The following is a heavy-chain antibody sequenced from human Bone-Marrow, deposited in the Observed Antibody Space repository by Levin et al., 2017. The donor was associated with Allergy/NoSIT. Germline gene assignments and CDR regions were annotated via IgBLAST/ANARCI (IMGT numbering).Heavy chain of an antibody. CDR1: GFTFRDYY. CDR3: ARTQYRRNWFDP. D-gene: IGHD3-16*02. V-gene: IGHV3-11*01. CDR2: INDVGSTT. Sequence: PSETLSLTCAASGFTFRDYYMTWMRQRPGQGLEWLSYINDVGSTTFYAASVKGRFTVSRDNAGNLLYLEMNSLRVEDTAVYFCARTQYRRNWFDPWGQGTLVTVSS. J-gene: IGHJ5*02.